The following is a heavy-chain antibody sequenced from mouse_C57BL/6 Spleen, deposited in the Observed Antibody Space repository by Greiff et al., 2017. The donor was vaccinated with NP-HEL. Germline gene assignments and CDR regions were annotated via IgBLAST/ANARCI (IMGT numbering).Heavy chain of an antibody. CDR1: GYTFTDYY. CDR2: IYPGSGNT. Sequence: QVQLQQSGPELVKPGASVKISCKASGYTFTDYYINWVKQRPGQGLAWIGWIYPGSGNTKYNEKFKGKATLTVDTSSSTAYMQLSSLTSEDSAVYFCARWEGYYYGSYAMDYWGQGTSVTVSS. J-gene: IGHJ4*01. CDR3: ARWEGYYYGSYAMDY. V-gene: IGHV1-84*01. D-gene: IGHD1-1*01.